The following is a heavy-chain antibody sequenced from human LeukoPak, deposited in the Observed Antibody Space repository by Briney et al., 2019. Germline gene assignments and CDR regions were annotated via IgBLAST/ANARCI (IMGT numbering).Heavy chain of an antibody. Sequence: PSETLSLTCTVSGGSISSSSYYWGWIRQPPGKGLEWIGSIYYSGSTYYNPSLKSRVTISVDTSKNQFSLKLSSVTAADTAVYYCARRSRGGLYFDYWGQGTLVTVSS. CDR3: ARRSRGGLYFDY. CDR1: GGSISSSSYY. V-gene: IGHV4-39*07. D-gene: IGHD2-15*01. J-gene: IGHJ4*02. CDR2: IYYSGST.